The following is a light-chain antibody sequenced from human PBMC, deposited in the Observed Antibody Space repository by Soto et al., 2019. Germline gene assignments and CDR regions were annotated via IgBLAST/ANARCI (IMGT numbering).Light chain of an antibody. Sequence: DIQMTQSPSSLSASVGDRVTITCRASQSISSYLNWYQQKPGKAPKLLIYAASSLQSGVPSRFSGCGSGTDFTLTISSLQPEDFATYYCQQSYSTPYNFGQGTKGDIK. CDR1: QSISSY. CDR2: AAS. V-gene: IGKV1-39*01. CDR3: QQSYSTPYN. J-gene: IGKJ2*01.